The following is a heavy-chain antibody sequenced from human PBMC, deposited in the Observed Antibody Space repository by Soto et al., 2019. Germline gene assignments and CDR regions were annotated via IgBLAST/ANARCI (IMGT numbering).Heavy chain of an antibody. V-gene: IGHV3-53*01. CDR1: GFTVSSNY. J-gene: IGHJ3*02. D-gene: IGHD5-18*01. CDR2: IYSGGST. Sequence: PGGSLRLSCAASGFTVSSNYMSWVRQAPGKGLEWVSVIYSGGSTYYADSVKGRFTISRDNSKNTLYLQMNSLRAEDTAVYYCASNGEYSYGPRVRAFDIWGQGTMVTVSS. CDR3: ASNGEYSYGPRVRAFDI.